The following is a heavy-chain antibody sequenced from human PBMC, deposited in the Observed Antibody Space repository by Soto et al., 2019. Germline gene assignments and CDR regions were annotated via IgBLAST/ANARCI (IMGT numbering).Heavy chain of an antibody. D-gene: IGHD6-19*01. CDR3: AKDSPSGWAHKNYY. V-gene: IGHV3-23*01. CDR2: ISGSGGST. J-gene: IGHJ4*02. Sequence: EVQLLESGGGLVQPGGSLRLSCAASGFTFSSYAMSWVRQAPGKGLEWVSGISGSGGSTYYAGSVKGRFTISRDNSKNTLYLQMNSLRAEDTAVYYCAKDSPSGWAHKNYYWGQGTLVTVSS. CDR1: GFTFSSYA.